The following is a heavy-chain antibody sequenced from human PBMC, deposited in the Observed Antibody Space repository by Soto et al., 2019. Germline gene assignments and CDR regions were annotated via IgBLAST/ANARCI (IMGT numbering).Heavy chain of an antibody. CDR3: AKDTRAPIAVAGVFDY. CDR1: GFTFDDYA. D-gene: IGHD6-19*01. CDR2: ISWNSGSI. Sequence: PGGSLRLSCAASGFTFDDYAMHWVRQAPGKGLEWVSGISWNSGSIGYADSVKGRFTISRDNAKNSLYLQMNSLRAEDTALYYCAKDTRAPIAVAGVFDYWGQGTLVTVSS. V-gene: IGHV3-9*01. J-gene: IGHJ4*02.